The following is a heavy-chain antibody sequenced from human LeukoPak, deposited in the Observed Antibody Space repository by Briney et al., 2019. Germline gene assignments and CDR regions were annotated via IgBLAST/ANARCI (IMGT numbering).Heavy chain of an antibody. D-gene: IGHD1/OR15-1a*01. CDR3: ARGNNPPYNSYYFMDV. J-gene: IGHJ6*03. V-gene: IGHV1-69*01. Sequence: SVKVSCKASGGTFSGYPISWVRQAPGQGPEWMGGIIPLFVTPKYAQNFQGRVTITAYESTSTAYMELSSLRSDDTAVYYCARGNNPPYNSYYFMDVWGKGTTVTVSS. CDR2: IIPLFVTP. CDR1: GGTFSGYP.